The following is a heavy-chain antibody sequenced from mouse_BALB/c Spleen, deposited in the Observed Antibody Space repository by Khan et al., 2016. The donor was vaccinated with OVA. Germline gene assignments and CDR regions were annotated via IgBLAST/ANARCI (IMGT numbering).Heavy chain of an antibody. CDR1: GYTFTNYG. Sequence: QIQLVQSGPELKKPGETVKISCKASGYTFTNYGMNWVKQAPGKGLKWMGWINTYTGEPTYTDDFKGRFAFSLETSASTAYLQINNTENEYIATYFCVRGAGDWYFDVWGAGTTGTVSA. CDR2: INTYTGEP. J-gene: IGHJ1*01. V-gene: IGHV9-1*02. CDR3: VRGAGDWYFDV.